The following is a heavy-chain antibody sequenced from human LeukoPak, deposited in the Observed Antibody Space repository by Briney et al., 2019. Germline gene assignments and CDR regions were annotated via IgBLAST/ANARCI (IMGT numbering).Heavy chain of an antibody. D-gene: IGHD4-17*01. J-gene: IGHJ6*03. CDR2: ISTDGTYT. Sequence: GGSLRLSCAASGFTFSSYWMHWVRQAPGKGLVWVSRISTDGTYTEYADSVKGRFTISRDNAKDTLYLQVNSLRAEDTAVYYCARGPHDYGLDYYYYYMDVWGKGTTVTVSS. CDR3: ARGPHDYGLDYYYYYMDV. CDR1: GFTFSSYW. V-gene: IGHV3-74*03.